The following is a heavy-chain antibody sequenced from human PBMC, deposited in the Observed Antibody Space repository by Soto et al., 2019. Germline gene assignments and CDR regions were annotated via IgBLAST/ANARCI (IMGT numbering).Heavy chain of an antibody. V-gene: IGHV2-5*01. CDR2: IYWNDDK. CDR1: GFSLSTGGLG. D-gene: IGHD4-17*01. CDR3: AHRGSGDYPRDNWFDT. J-gene: IGHJ5*02. Sequence: KSGPTLVNPTQTLTLTCTFSGFSLSTGGLGVGWIRQPPGKALEWLALIYWNDDKRYSPSLKSRLTITKDTSKNQVVLTMTNMDPVDTATYYCAHRGSGDYPRDNWFDTWGQGTLVTVSS.